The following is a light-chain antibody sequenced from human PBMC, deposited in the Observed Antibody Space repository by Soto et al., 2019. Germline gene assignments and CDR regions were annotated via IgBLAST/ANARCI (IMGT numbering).Light chain of an antibody. J-gene: IGKJ2*01. CDR3: QQYNSHPYT. CDR1: QSISSW. Sequence: DIQMTQSPSTLSASVGSRVTITCRASQSISSWLAWYQQKPGKAPKLLIYKASSLESGVPSRFSGSGSGTEFTLTISSLQPDDFATYYCQQYNSHPYTFGQGTKPEIK. CDR2: KAS. V-gene: IGKV1-5*03.